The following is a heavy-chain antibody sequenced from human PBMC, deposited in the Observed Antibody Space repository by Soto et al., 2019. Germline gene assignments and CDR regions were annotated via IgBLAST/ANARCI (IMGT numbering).Heavy chain of an antibody. CDR2: IVVGSGNT. CDR3: AAVGSGIMPYYFDY. D-gene: IGHD2-2*01. J-gene: IGHJ4*02. Sequence: QMQLVQSGPEVKKPGTSVKVSYKASGFTFTSSAVQWVRQARGQRLEWIGWIVVGSGNTNYAQKFQERVTITRDMSTSTAYMELSSLRSEDTAVYYCAAVGSGIMPYYFDYWGQGTLVTVSS. CDR1: GFTFTSSA. V-gene: IGHV1-58*01.